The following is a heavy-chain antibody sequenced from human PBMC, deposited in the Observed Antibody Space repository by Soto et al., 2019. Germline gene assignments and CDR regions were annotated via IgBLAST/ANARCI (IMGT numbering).Heavy chain of an antibody. CDR3: ARAEMATIKLVGHGMDV. J-gene: IGHJ6*02. V-gene: IGHV1-69*12. CDR2: IIPIFGTA. CDR1: GGTFSSYA. D-gene: IGHD5-12*01. Sequence: QVQLVQSGAEVKKPGSSVKVSCKASGGTFSSYAISWVRQAPGQGLEWMGGIIPIFGTANYAQKFQGRVTITADESTSTAYMELSSLRSEDTAVYYCARAEMATIKLVGHGMDVWGQGTTVTVSS.